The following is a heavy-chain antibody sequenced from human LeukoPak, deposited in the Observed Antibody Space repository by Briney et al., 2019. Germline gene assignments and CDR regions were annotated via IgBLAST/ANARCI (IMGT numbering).Heavy chain of an antibody. CDR1: GLTFSSYS. CDR3: ARDGIVVVPAAMGY. CDR2: ISSSSSYI. D-gene: IGHD2-2*01. V-gene: IGHV3-21*01. J-gene: IGHJ4*02. Sequence: GGSLRISCAASGLTFSSYSINKVRQAAGKGLEWVSSISSSSSYIYYADSVKGLFNICRDNAKNSLYLQMNSLRAEDTAVYYCARDGIVVVPAAMGYWGQGTLVTVSS.